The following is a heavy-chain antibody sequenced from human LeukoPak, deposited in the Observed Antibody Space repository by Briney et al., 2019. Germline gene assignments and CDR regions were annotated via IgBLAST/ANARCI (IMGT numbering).Heavy chain of an antibody. D-gene: IGHD2-15*01. Sequence: SETLTLTCAVYGGSFSGYYRSWIRQPPGKGLEWIGEINHSGSTNYNPSLKSRVTISVDTSKNQFSLKLSSVTAADTAVYYCARARGYCSGGSCYQKYFQHWGQGTLVTVSS. CDR3: ARARGYCSGGSCYQKYFQH. V-gene: IGHV4-34*01. CDR1: GGSFSGYY. J-gene: IGHJ1*01. CDR2: INHSGST.